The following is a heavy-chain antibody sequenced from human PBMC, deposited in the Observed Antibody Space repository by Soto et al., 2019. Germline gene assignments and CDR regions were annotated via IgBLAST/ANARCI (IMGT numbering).Heavy chain of an antibody. J-gene: IGHJ6*03. Sequence: GGSLRLSCVGSGHTFHNYAMTWVRQAPGKGLEWVSGISGSGGSTYYADSVRGRFTISRDDSKNTLYLQMNSLRAEDTAVYYCAKGRDDGNYYYYYMDVWGKGTTVTVSS. CDR3: AKGRDDGNYYYYYMDV. D-gene: IGHD1-1*01. V-gene: IGHV3-23*01. CDR2: ISGSGGST. CDR1: GHTFHNYA.